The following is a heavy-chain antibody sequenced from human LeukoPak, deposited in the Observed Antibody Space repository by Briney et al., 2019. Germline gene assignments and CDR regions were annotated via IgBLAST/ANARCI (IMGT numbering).Heavy chain of an antibody. CDR3: ARRTGTMPVDY. CDR1: GGSFSGYY. D-gene: IGHD1-1*01. Sequence: SETLSLTCAVYGGSFSGYYWSWIRQPPGKGLEWIGEINHSGSINYNPSLKSRVTISVDTSKNQFSLKLSSVTAADTAVYYCARRTGTMPVDYWGQGTLVTVSS. J-gene: IGHJ4*02. CDR2: INHSGSI. V-gene: IGHV4-34*01.